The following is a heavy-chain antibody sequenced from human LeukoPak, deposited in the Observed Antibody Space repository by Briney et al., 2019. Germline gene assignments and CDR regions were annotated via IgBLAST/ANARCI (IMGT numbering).Heavy chain of an antibody. V-gene: IGHV1-3*01. D-gene: IGHD3-16*02. CDR3: ALSLDGSYYYYYGIDV. Sequence: ASVKVSCKASGYTFTSYAMHWVRQAPGQRLEWMGWINAGNGNTKYSQKFQGRVTITRDTSASTAYMELSSLRSEDTAVYYCALSLDGSYYYYYGIDVWGQGTTVTVSS. J-gene: IGHJ6*02. CDR1: GYTFTSYA. CDR2: INAGNGNT.